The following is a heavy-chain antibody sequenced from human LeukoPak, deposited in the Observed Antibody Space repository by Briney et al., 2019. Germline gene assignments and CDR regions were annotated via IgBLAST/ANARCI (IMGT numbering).Heavy chain of an antibody. J-gene: IGHJ4*02. CDR1: GGSISTYY. D-gene: IGHD6-13*01. CDR2: IYYSGST. Sequence: SETLSLTCTVSGGSISTYYWSWMRQPPGKGLEWIGYIYYSGSTNYNPSLKSRGTISVDTSKNQFSLKLSSVAAADTAVYYCARRSSSWNEYYFDYWGQGTLVTVSS. CDR3: ARRSSSWNEYYFDY. V-gene: IGHV4-59*08.